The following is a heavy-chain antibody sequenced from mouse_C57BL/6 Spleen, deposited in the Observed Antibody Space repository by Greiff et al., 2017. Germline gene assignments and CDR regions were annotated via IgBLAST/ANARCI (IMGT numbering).Heavy chain of an antibody. CDR1: GYTFTSYW. J-gene: IGHJ3*01. Sequence: QVQLQQPGAELVKPGASVKLSCKASGYTFTSYWMQWVKQRPGQGLEWIGEIDPSDSYTNYNQKFKGKATLTVDTSSSTAYMQLSSLTSEDSAVYYCARPATGTSFAYWGQGTLVTVSA. CDR3: ARPATGTSFAY. D-gene: IGHD4-1*01. CDR2: IDPSDSYT. V-gene: IGHV1-50*01.